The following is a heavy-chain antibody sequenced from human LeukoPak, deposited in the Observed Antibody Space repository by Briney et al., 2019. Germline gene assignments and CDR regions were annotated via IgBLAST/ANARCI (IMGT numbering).Heavy chain of an antibody. CDR1: GGPISSYY. CDR2: IYYSGST. CDR3: AREGSGSGSYYRWFDP. D-gene: IGHD3-10*01. V-gene: IGHV4-59*01. Sequence: SETLSLTCTVSGGPISSYYWSWIRQPPGKGLEWIGYIYYSGSTNYNPSLKSRVTISVDTSKNQFSLKLSSVTAADTAVYYCAREGSGSGSYYRWFDPWGQGTLVTVSS. J-gene: IGHJ5*02.